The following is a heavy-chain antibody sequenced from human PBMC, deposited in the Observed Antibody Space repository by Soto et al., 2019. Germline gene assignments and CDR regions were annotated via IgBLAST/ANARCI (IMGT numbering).Heavy chain of an antibody. Sequence: QVQLQQWGAGLLKPSETLSLTCAVYGRSFSGYYWSWIRQPPGKGLEWIGEITHSGSTNYNPSLKSRVTISVDTSKNQFSLKLSSVTAADTAVYYCASKAARRNYWGQGTLVTVSS. CDR1: GRSFSGYY. D-gene: IGHD6-6*01. J-gene: IGHJ4*02. CDR2: ITHSGST. CDR3: ASKAARRNY. V-gene: IGHV4-34*01.